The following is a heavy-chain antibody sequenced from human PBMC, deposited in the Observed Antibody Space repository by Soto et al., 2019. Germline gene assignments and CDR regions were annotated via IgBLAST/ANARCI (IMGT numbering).Heavy chain of an antibody. Sequence: EVQLVESGGGLVKPGGSLRLSCAASGFTFSSYSMNWVRQAPGKGLEWVSSISSSSSYIYYADSVKGRFTISRDNAKNSLYLQMNSLRAEDTAVYYCARSTELRVVPAAHGPWGQGTLVTVSS. V-gene: IGHV3-21*01. CDR2: ISSSSSYI. CDR3: ARSTELRVVPAAHGP. CDR1: GFTFSSYS. J-gene: IGHJ4*02. D-gene: IGHD2-2*01.